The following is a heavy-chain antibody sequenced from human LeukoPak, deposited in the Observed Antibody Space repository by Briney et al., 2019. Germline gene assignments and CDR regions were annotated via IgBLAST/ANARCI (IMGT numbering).Heavy chain of an antibody. J-gene: IGHJ5*02. D-gene: IGHD6-13*01. CDR2: IYYSGST. Sequence: SETLSLTCTVSGGSISSYYWSWIRQPPGKGLEWIGYIYYSGSTYYNPSLKSRVTISVDTSKNQFSLKLSSVTAADTAVYYCARLGPIAAAAMNWFDPWGQGTLVTVSS. V-gene: IGHV4-59*08. CDR1: GGSISSYY. CDR3: ARLGPIAAAAMNWFDP.